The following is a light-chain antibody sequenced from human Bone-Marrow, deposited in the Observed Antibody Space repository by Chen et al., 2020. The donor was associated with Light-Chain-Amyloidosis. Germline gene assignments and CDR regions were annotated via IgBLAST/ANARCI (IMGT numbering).Light chain of an antibody. CDR1: KIVSTS. V-gene: IGLV3-21*02. Sequence: SYLLTQPSSVSVAPGQTATIACGGNKIVSTSVHWYKQTPGQAPLLVVYDDSDRPSEFPERVSGSCSANTATRTIGRVEAGDEADYYWQVWDRSSDRPVFGGGTQPT. CDR2: DDS. J-gene: IGLJ3*02. CDR3: QVWDRSSDRPV.